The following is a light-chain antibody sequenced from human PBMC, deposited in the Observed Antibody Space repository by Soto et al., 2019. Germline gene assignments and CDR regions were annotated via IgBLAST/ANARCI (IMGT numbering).Light chain of an antibody. CDR2: EVS. Sequence: QSVLTQSPSASGSPGQSVTISCTGTSSDVGGYNFVSWYQQHPGKAPKLMIYEVSKRLSGVPDRFSGSKSGNTASLTVSGLQAEDEDDYYGSSYAGRNYLLFGGGTKLTVL. J-gene: IGLJ2*01. CDR3: SSYAGRNYLL. V-gene: IGLV2-8*01. CDR1: SSDVGGYNF.